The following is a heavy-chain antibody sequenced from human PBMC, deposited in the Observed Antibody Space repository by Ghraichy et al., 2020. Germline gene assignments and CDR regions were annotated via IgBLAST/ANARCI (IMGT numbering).Heavy chain of an antibody. Sequence: GGSLRLSCAASGFSFNNYWMHWVRQAPGKGLVWVSRINSDGRGTLYADSVKGRFTISRDNARNTLYLQMSSLRAEDTAVYYCAREYCRGGRCFFGPGGSHFDYWGQGTLVTVSS. CDR2: INSDGRGT. V-gene: IGHV3-74*01. CDR3: AREYCRGGRCFFGPGGSHFDY. CDR1: GFSFNNYW. D-gene: IGHD2-15*01. J-gene: IGHJ4*01.